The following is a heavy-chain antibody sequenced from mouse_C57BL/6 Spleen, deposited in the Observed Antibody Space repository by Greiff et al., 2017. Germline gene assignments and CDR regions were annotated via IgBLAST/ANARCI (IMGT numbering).Heavy chain of an antibody. CDR3: ARGGAYDYGNAMDY. V-gene: IGHV1-55*01. CDR2: IYPGSGST. CDR1: GYTFTSYW. D-gene: IGHD2-4*01. Sequence: QVQLQQPGAELVKPGASVKMSCKASGYTFTSYWITWVKQRPGQGLEWIGDIYPGSGSTNYNEKFKSKATLTVDTSSSTAYMQLSSLTSEDSAVYAGARGGAYDYGNAMDYWGQGTSVTVSS. J-gene: IGHJ4*01.